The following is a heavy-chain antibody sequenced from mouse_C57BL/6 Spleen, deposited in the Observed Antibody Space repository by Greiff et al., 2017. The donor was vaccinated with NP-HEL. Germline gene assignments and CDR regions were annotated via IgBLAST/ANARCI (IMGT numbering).Heavy chain of an antibody. Sequence: VQLQQSGAELAKPGASVKLSCKASGYTFTSYWMHWVKQRPGQGLEWIGYINPSSGYTKYNQKFKDKATLTADKSSSTASMQLSSLTYEDSAVYYCASHWDDYAMDYWGQGTSVTVSS. CDR3: ASHWDDYAMDY. CDR2: INPSSGYT. D-gene: IGHD4-1*01. V-gene: IGHV1-7*01. J-gene: IGHJ4*01. CDR1: GYTFTSYW.